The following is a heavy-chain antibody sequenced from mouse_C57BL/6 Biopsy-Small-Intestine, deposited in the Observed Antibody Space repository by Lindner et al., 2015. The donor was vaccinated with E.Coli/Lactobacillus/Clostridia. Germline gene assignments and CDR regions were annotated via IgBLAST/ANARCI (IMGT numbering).Heavy chain of an antibody. CDR3: ARSSYDYFDY. V-gene: IGHV1-63*01. CDR1: GYTFTNYW. D-gene: IGHD1-1*01. J-gene: IGHJ2*01. Sequence: VQLQESGAELVRPGTSVKMSCKASGYTFTNYWIGWAKQRPGHGLEWIGDIYPGGGYTNYNEKFKGKATLTADKSSSTAYMQFSSLTSEDSAIYYCARSSYDYFDYWGQGTTPTVSS. CDR2: IYPGGGYT.